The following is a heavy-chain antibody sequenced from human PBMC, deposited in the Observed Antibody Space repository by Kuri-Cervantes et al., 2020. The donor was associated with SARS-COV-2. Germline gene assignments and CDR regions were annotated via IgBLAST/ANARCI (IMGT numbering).Heavy chain of an antibody. CDR2: ISRNSNYI. CDR1: GFTFSSYG. J-gene: IGHJ4*02. V-gene: IGHV3-21*01. Sequence: GESLKISCAASGFTFSSYGMHWVRQAPGKGLEWVSRISRNSNYIDYADSVKGRFIISRDNAKNSLDLQMNSLGPEDTAVYYCVRSFDHWGQGHLVTVSS. CDR3: VRSFDH.